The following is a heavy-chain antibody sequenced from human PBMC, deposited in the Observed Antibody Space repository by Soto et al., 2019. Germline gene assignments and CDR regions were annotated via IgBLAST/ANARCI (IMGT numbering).Heavy chain of an antibody. CDR1: GGSISSYY. CDR2: IYYSGST. Sequence: PSETLSLTCTVSGGSISSYYWSWIRQPPGKGLEWIGYIYYSGSTNYNPSLKRRVTISVDTSKNQFSLKLSSVTAADTAVYYCARHNYESLAYWGQGTLVTVSS. J-gene: IGHJ4*02. CDR3: ARHNYESLAY. V-gene: IGHV4-59*08. D-gene: IGHD4-4*01.